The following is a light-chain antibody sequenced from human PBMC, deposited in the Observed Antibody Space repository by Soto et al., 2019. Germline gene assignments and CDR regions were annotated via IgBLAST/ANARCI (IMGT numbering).Light chain of an antibody. Sequence: QSVLTQPRSVSGSPGQSVTISCTGTSSDVGGYNYVSWYQHHPGKAPKLMIYDVSKRPSGVPDRFSGSKSGNTASLTISGRQAEDEADYYCCSYAGSYVLGTGTKLTVL. J-gene: IGLJ1*01. V-gene: IGLV2-11*01. CDR3: CSYAGSYV. CDR1: SSDVGGYNY. CDR2: DVS.